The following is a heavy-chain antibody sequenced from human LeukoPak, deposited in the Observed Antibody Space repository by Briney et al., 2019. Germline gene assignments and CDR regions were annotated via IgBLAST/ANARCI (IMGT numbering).Heavy chain of an antibody. CDR3: ARDRESYYQEDAFDI. Sequence: SETLSLTCTVSGGSISSYYWSWIRQPAGKGLEWIGRIYTSGSTNYNPSLKSRVTMSVDTSKNQFSLKLSSVTAADTAVYYCARDRESYYQEDAFDIWGQGTMVTVSS. CDR1: GGSISSYY. D-gene: IGHD1-26*01. J-gene: IGHJ3*02. CDR2: IYTSGST. V-gene: IGHV4-4*07.